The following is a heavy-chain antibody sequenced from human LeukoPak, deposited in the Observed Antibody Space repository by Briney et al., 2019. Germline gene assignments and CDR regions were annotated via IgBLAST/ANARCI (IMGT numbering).Heavy chain of an antibody. Sequence: GASVKVSCKASGYTFTSYGISRVRQAPGQGLEWMGWISAYNGNTNYAQKLQGRVTMTTDTSTSTAYMELRSLRSDDTAVYYCARREAVAGGYYYGMDVWGQGTTVTVSS. D-gene: IGHD2-15*01. CDR2: ISAYNGNT. CDR3: ARREAVAGGYYYGMDV. V-gene: IGHV1-18*01. CDR1: GYTFTSYG. J-gene: IGHJ6*02.